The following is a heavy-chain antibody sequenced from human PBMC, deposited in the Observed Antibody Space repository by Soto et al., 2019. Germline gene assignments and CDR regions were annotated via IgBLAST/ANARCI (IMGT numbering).Heavy chain of an antibody. CDR1: GDSVSSNSAA. CDR2: TYYRSKWYN. CDR3: ARDLIEYSSSSDWFDP. D-gene: IGHD6-6*01. J-gene: IGHJ5*02. V-gene: IGHV6-1*01. Sequence: SQTLSLTCAISGDSVSSNSAAWNWIRQAPSRCLEWLGRTYYRSKWYNDYAVSVKSRITINPDTSKNQFSLQLNSVTPEDTAVYYCARDLIEYSSSSDWFDPWGQGTLVTVSS.